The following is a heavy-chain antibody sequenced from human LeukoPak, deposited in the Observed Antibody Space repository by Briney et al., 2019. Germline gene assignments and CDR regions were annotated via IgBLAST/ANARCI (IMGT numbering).Heavy chain of an antibody. Sequence: ASVKVSCKASGYTFTGYYMHWVRQAPGQGLEWMGWINPNSGGTNYAQKFQGRVTMTRDTSISTAYMELSRLRSDDTAVYYCARVEYGSGSYYAFDIWGQGTMVTVSS. CDR3: ARVEYGSGSYYAFDI. V-gene: IGHV1-2*02. CDR1: GYTFTGYY. J-gene: IGHJ3*02. CDR2: INPNSGGT. D-gene: IGHD3-10*01.